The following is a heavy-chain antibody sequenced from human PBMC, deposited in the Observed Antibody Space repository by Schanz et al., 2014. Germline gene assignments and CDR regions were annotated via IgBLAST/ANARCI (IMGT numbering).Heavy chain of an antibody. Sequence: EVQLVQSGGGLVQPGGSLRLSCAASGFTLSNYAMSWVRQAPGKGLEWVSALSEGGGGTHYADSVRGRFTISSDSSKNTLYLQMNTLRAEDTAVYYCARKMKLGVYGGKGHDSLDIWGQGTMVTVSS. J-gene: IGHJ3*02. V-gene: IGHV3-23*04. CDR2: LSEGGGGT. D-gene: IGHD4-17*01. CDR1: GFTLSNYA. CDR3: ARKMKLGVYGGKGHDSLDI.